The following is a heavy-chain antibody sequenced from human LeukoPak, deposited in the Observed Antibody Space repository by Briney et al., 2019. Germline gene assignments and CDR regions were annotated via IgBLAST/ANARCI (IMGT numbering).Heavy chain of an antibody. J-gene: IGHJ4*02. CDR3: ARGSQYRIIHFDA. V-gene: IGHV4-59*01. CDR2: IFYSGST. D-gene: IGHD5-12*01. Sequence: SETLSLTCAVSGGSISTYYWTWIRQPPGKGLEYIGYIFYSGSTNYNPSLKSRVIISVDTSKNQFSLRLSSVTAADTAVYFCARGSQYRIIHFDAWGQGTLVTVSS. CDR1: GGSISTYY.